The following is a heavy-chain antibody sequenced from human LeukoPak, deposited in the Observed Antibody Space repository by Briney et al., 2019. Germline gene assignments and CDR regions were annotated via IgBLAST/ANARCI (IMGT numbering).Heavy chain of an antibody. CDR1: GFTFSSYW. CDR2: IKQDGSEK. Sequence: GGSLRLSCAASGFTFSSYWMSWVRQAPGKGLEWVANIKQDGSEKYYVDSVKGRFTISRDNAKNSLYLQMNSLRAEDTAVYYCARAGDYVWGSYRSLDYWGQGTLVTVSS. CDR3: ARAGDYVWGSYRSLDY. V-gene: IGHV3-7*01. J-gene: IGHJ4*02. D-gene: IGHD3-16*02.